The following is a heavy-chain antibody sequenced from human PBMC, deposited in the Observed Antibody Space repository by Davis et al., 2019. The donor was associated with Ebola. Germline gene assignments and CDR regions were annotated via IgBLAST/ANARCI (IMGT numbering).Heavy chain of an antibody. CDR1: GYTFTSYG. Sequence: ASVKVSCKASGYTFTSYGISWVRQAPGQGVEWMGWVSAYNGNTNYAQRLQGRVTMTTDTSTSTAYMELRSLRPDDTAVYYCARGYGSWYFDLWGRGTLVTVSS. CDR3: ARGYGSWYFDL. D-gene: IGHD5-18*01. J-gene: IGHJ2*01. V-gene: IGHV1-18*01. CDR2: VSAYNGNT.